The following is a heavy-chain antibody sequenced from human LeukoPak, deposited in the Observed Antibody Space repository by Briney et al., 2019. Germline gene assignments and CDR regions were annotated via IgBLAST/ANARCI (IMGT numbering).Heavy chain of an antibody. D-gene: IGHD5-18*01. CDR3: ARVVGQGTAMPSRDYFDY. Sequence: ASVKVSCKASGYTLTGYCMHWVRQAPGQGLEWMGWINPNTGETNYAQKFQGRVTMTRDTPITTAYMELSSLRSDDTAVYYCARVVGQGTAMPSRDYFDYWGQGTLVTVSS. CDR1: GYTLTGYC. J-gene: IGHJ4*02. V-gene: IGHV1-2*02. CDR2: INPNTGET.